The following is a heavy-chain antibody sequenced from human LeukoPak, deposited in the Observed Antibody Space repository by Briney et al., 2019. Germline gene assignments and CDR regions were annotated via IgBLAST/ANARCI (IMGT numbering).Heavy chain of an antibody. CDR3: ARWMLGNYFDY. CDR2: IYYSGGT. J-gene: IGHJ4*02. V-gene: IGHV4-59*01. D-gene: IGHD2-2*03. Sequence: PSETLSLTCTVSGGSISSYYWSWIRQPPGKGLEWIGYIYYSGGTNYNPSLKSRVTISVDTSKNQFSLKLSSVTAADTAVYYCARWMLGNYFDYWGQGTLVTVSS. CDR1: GGSISSYY.